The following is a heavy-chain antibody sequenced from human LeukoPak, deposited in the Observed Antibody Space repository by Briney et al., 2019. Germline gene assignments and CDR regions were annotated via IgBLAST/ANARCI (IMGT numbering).Heavy chain of an antibody. CDR3: ARAPSLWDAFDI. D-gene: IGHD2/OR15-2a*01. Sequence: PSETLSLTCAVSGGSISSGGYSWSWIRQPPGKGLEWIGYIYHSGSTCYNPSLKSRVTISVDRSKNQFSLKLSSVTAADTAVYYRARAPSLWDAFDIWGQGTMVTVSS. CDR2: IYHSGST. J-gene: IGHJ3*02. V-gene: IGHV4-30-2*01. CDR1: GGSISSGGYS.